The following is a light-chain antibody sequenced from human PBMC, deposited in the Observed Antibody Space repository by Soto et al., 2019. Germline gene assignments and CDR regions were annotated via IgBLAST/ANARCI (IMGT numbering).Light chain of an antibody. CDR2: DAS. J-gene: IGKJ4*01. CDR1: QSVKTF. V-gene: IGKV3-15*01. CDR3: QQYKDWPLT. Sequence: EIVLTQSPATLSLSPGERATLSCRASQSVKTFLVWYQQRPGQAPRLLIHDASSRATGIPARFSGSGSGTEFTLTISSLQSEDFALYYCQQYKDWPLTFGGGTKVDIK.